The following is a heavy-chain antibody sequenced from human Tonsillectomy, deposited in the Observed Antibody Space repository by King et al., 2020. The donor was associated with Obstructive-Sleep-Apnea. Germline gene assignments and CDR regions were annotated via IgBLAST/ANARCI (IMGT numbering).Heavy chain of an antibody. V-gene: IGHV3-33*01. Sequence: VQLVESGGGVVQPGRSLRLSCAASGFTFSSYGMHWVRQAPGKGLEWVAVIWSDGSNKYNEDSVTGRFTISRDNSKNTLYLQMNSLRAEDTAVYYCARDLLLRGYSGPFDYWGQGTLVTVSS. J-gene: IGHJ4*02. CDR3: ARDLLLRGYSGPFDY. CDR2: IWSDGSNK. CDR1: GFTFSSYG. D-gene: IGHD5-12*01.